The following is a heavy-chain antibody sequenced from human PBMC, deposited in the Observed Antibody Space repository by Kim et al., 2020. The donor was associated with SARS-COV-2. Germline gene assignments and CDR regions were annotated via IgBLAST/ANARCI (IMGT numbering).Heavy chain of an antibody. J-gene: IGHJ6*02. D-gene: IGHD3-3*01. Sequence: SETLSLTCAVYGGSFSGYYWSWIRQPPGKGLEWIGEINHSGSTNYNPSLKSRVTISVDTSKNQFSLKLSSVTAADTAVYYCARGPRYYDFWSGKGERSYYYYYGMDVWGQGTTVTVSS. CDR2: INHSGST. V-gene: IGHV4-34*01. CDR1: GGSFSGYY. CDR3: ARGPRYYDFWSGKGERSYYYYYGMDV.